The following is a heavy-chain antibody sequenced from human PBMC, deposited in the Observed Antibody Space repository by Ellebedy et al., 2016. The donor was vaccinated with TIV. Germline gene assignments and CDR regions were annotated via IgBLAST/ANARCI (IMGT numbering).Heavy chain of an antibody. CDR3: ARGWSTPDS. CDR1: GFTFSNYN. V-gene: IGHV3-21*03. J-gene: IGHJ4*02. CDR2: IRSTSSDK. D-gene: IGHD2-15*01. Sequence: PGGSLRLSCVASGFTFSNYNMNWVRHSPGKGLELVSSIRSTSSDKYYAESVKGRFTISRDNAQNTLFLQMNSLRVEDTAVYYCARGWSTPDSWGQGTLVIVSS.